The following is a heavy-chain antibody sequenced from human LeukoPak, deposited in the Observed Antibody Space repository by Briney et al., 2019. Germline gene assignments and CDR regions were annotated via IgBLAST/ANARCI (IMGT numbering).Heavy chain of an antibody. CDR2: INGDGSGT. V-gene: IGHV3-74*01. Sequence: PGGSLRLSCAASGFTLSGYWMHWVRQAPGKGLVWVSRINGDGSGTNYDDSVKGRFTISRDNAKNTLYLQMNSLRAEDTAVYYCARGGYTYGPATLGALDIWGPGTMVPVSS. J-gene: IGHJ3*02. CDR1: GFTLSGYW. CDR3: ARGGYTYGPATLGALDI. D-gene: IGHD5-18*01.